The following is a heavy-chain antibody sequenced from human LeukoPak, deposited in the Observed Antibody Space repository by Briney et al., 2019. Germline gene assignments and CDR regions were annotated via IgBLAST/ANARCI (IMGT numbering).Heavy chain of an antibody. Sequence: GGSLRLSCAASGFTVSSNYMSWVRQAPGKGLEWVSVIYSGGSAYYADSVKGRFTISRDNSKNTLYLQMNSLRAEDTAVYYCARTAIAVAAYDYWGQGTLVTVSS. J-gene: IGHJ4*02. CDR2: IYSGGSA. CDR1: GFTVSSNY. D-gene: IGHD6-19*01. V-gene: IGHV3-53*01. CDR3: ARTAIAVAAYDY.